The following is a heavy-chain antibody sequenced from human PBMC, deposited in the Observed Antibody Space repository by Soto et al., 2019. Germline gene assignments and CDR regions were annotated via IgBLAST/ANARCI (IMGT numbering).Heavy chain of an antibody. D-gene: IGHD5-18*01. CDR3: ARDPAERADTAGDAFDI. J-gene: IGHJ3*02. V-gene: IGHV3-33*01. CDR2: IWYDGSNK. Sequence: PGGSLRLSCAASGFTFSSYGMHWVRQAPGKGLEWVAVIWYDGSNKYYADSVKGRFTISRDNSKNTLYLQMNSLRAEDTAVYYCARDPAERADTAGDAFDIWGQGTMVTVPS. CDR1: GFTFSSYG.